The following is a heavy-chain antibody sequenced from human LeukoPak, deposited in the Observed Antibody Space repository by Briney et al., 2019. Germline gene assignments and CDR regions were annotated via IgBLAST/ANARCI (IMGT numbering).Heavy chain of an antibody. CDR3: AKDRHAPGRYCSSTTCFPFDP. V-gene: IGHV3-23*01. J-gene: IGHJ5*02. D-gene: IGHD2-2*01. CDR1: GFTFSSYA. Sequence: GGSLRLSCAASGFTFSSYAMSWVRQAPGKGLEWVSAISGSGGSTYYADSVKGRFTISRDNSKNTLYLQMNSLRAEDTTVYYCAKDRHAPGRYCSSTTCFPFDPWGQGTLVTVSS. CDR2: ISGSGGST.